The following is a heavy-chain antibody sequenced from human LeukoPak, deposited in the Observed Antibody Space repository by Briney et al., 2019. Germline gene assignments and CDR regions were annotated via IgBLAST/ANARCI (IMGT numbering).Heavy chain of an antibody. CDR1: GFTFSSYG. CDR2: IRYDGSNK. D-gene: IGHD3-22*01. J-gene: IGHJ4*02. V-gene: IGHV3-30*02. Sequence: PGGSLRLSCAASGFTFSSYGMHWVRQAPGKGLEWVAFIRYDGSNKYYADSVKGRFTISRDNSKNTLYLQMNSLRSEDTAVYYCAREDYYDSGSNDYWGQGTLVTVSS. CDR3: AREDYYDSGSNDY.